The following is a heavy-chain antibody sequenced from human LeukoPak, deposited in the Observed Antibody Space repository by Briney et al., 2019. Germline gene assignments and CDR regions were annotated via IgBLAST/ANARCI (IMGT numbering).Heavy chain of an antibody. CDR2: ISAYNGNT. CDR1: GYTFTSYG. D-gene: IGHD3-22*01. J-gene: IGHJ4*02. CDR3: ARDGYYDSSGYYSHTSLVDY. V-gene: IGHV1-18*01. Sequence: ASVKVSCKASGYTFTSYGISWVRQAPGQGLEWTGWISAYNGNTNYAQKLQGRVTMTTDTSTSTAYMELRSLRSDDTAVYYCARDGYYDSSGYYSHTSLVDYWGQGTLVTVSS.